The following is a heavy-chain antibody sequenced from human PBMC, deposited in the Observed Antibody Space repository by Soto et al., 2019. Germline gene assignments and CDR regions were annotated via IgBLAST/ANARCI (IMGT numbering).Heavy chain of an antibody. CDR1: GYTFTGYY. Sequence: QVQLVQSGADVKTPGASVRVSCKASGYTFTGYYVHWVREAPGQGLEWMGWINPETGATSYVQKFQGRVTLSRDTSINTAYLELSSLRFDDAAVYFCARERYQVISDGMDVWGQGTTVTVSS. J-gene: IGHJ6*02. V-gene: IGHV1-2*02. CDR2: INPETGAT. D-gene: IGHD2-2*01. CDR3: ARERYQVISDGMDV.